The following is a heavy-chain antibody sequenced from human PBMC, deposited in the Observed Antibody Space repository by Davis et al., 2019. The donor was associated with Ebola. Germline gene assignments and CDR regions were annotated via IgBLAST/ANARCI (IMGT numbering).Heavy chain of an antibody. Sequence: GESLKISCAASGFTVSSNYMSWVRQAPGKGLEWVSVIYSGGSTYYADSVKGRFTISRHNSKNTLYLQMNSLRAEDTAVYYCARVGWLQFLDYWGQGTLVTVSS. D-gene: IGHD5-24*01. CDR1: GFTVSSNY. V-gene: IGHV3-53*04. J-gene: IGHJ4*02. CDR2: IYSGGST. CDR3: ARVGWLQFLDY.